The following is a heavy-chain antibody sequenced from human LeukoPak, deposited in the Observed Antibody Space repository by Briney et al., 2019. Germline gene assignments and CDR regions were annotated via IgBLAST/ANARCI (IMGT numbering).Heavy chain of an antibody. CDR1: GFTFSSYA. D-gene: IGHD2/OR15-2a*01. V-gene: IGHV3-23*01. Sequence: GGSLRPSCAASGFTFSSYAMSWVRQAPGKGLEWVSDINGSGGNTYYADSVKGRFTISRDNSKNTLYLQMNSLRVEDTAIYYCAKNRGAPLWGQGTLVTVSS. CDR2: INGSGGNT. J-gene: IGHJ4*02. CDR3: AKNRGAPL.